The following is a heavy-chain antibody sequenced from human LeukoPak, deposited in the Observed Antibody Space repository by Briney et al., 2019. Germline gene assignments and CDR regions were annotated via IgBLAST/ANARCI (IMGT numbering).Heavy chain of an antibody. CDR2: IYYSGST. V-gene: IGHV4-59*12. Sequence: SETLSLTCTVSGGSISSYYWTWIRQPPGRGLEWIGYIYYSGSTNYNPSLKSRVTISVDTSKNQFSLKLRPVTAADTAVYYCARGGGAFDIWGHGTMVTVSS. J-gene: IGHJ3*02. CDR1: GGSISSYY. CDR3: ARGGGAFDI.